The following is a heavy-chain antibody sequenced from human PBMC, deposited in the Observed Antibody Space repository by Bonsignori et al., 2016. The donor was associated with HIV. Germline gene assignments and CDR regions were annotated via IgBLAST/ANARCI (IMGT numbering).Heavy chain of an antibody. CDR2: IRSKAYGGTT. D-gene: IGHD3-22*01. V-gene: IGHV3-49*04. CDR3: TRGYYYDTTDFQH. Sequence: GESLKISCTASGFTFGDYAMSWVRQAPGKGLEWVGFIRSKAYGGTTEYAASVKGRFTISRDDSKSIAYLQMNSLKTEDTAVYYCTRGYYYDTTDFQHWGQGTLVTVSS. J-gene: IGHJ1*01. CDR1: GFTFGDYA.